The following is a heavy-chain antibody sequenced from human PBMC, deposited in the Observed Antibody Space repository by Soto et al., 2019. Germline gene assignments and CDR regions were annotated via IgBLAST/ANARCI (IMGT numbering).Heavy chain of an antibody. D-gene: IGHD3-3*01. CDR1: GFTFGDYA. V-gene: IGHV3-49*05. Sequence: KPGGSLRLSCTASGFTFGDYAMSWFRQAPGKGLEWVGFIRSKAYGGTTEYAASVKGRFTISRDDSKSIAYLQMNGLKTEDTAVYYCTRDSRTYYDFWSGYSGWFDPWGQGTLVTVSS. J-gene: IGHJ5*02. CDR2: IRSKAYGGTT. CDR3: TRDSRTYYDFWSGYSGWFDP.